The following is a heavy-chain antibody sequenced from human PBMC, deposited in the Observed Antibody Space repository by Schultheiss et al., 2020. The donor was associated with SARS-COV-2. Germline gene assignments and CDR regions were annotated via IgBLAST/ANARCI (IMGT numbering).Heavy chain of an antibody. CDR2: IYPGDSDT. CDR1: GYSFTSYW. V-gene: IGHV5-51*01. J-gene: IGHJ4*02. CDR3: ARGRQTGDYLPGHDY. D-gene: IGHD4-17*01. Sequence: GESLKISCKGSGYSFTSYWIGWVRQMPGKGLEWMGIIYPGDSDTRYSPSFQGQVTISADKSISTAYLQWSSLKASDTAMYYCARGRQTGDYLPGHDYWGQGTLVTVSS.